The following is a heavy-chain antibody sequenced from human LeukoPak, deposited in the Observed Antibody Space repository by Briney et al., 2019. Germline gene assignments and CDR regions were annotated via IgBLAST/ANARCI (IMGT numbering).Heavy chain of an antibody. D-gene: IGHD5-12*01. V-gene: IGHV3-20*04. CDR1: GFSFDDG. J-gene: IGHJ6*03. CDR2: INWNGGST. Sequence: GGSLRLSCAASGFSFDDGMSWVRQAPGKGLEWVSGINWNGGSTGYADSVKGRFTISRDNAKNSLYLQMNSLRAEDTALYYCARVARPYYYYYYMDVWGKGTTVTVSS. CDR3: ARVARPYYYYYYMDV.